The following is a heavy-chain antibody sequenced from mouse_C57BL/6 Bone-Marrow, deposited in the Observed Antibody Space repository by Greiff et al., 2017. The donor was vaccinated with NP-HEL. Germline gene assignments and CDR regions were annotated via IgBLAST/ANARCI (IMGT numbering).Heavy chain of an antibody. J-gene: IGHJ2*01. CDR3: ARSLTGTLFDY. D-gene: IGHD4-1*01. CDR2: IYPRSGNT. CDR1: GYTFTSYG. V-gene: IGHV1-81*01. Sequence: VQRVESGAELARPGASVKLSCKASGYTFTSYGISWVKQRTGQGLEWIGEIYPRSGNTYYNEKFKGKATLTADKSSSTAYMELRSLTSEDSAVYFCARSLTGTLFDYWGQGTTLTVSS.